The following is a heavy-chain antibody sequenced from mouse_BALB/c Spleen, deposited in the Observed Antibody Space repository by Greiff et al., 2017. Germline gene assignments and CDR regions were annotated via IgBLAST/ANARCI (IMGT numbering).Heavy chain of an antibody. D-gene: IGHD1-1*01. CDR2: IWAGGST. J-gene: IGHJ3*01. CDR1: GFSLTSYG. V-gene: IGHV2-9*02. CDR3: ASYYYGSSYGFAY. Sequence: VQRVESGPGLVAPSQSLSITCTVSGFSLTSYGVHWVRQPPGKGLEWLGVIWAGGSTNYNSALMSRLCISKDNSKSQVFLKMNSLQTDDTAMYYCASYYYGSSYGFAYWGQGTLVTVSA.